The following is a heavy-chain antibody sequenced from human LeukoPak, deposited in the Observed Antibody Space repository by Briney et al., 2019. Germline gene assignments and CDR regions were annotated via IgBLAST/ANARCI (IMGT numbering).Heavy chain of an antibody. Sequence: PGGSLRLSCAAAGFAFDDYAMHWVRQGPGKGLEWVSGISWNSGSVRYADSVKGRFTISRDNAKNSLYLQMNSLRTEDTALYYCVKGYHYDSSAYYDYWGQGTLVTVSS. V-gene: IGHV3-9*01. CDR3: VKGYHYDSSAYYDY. J-gene: IGHJ4*02. D-gene: IGHD3-22*01. CDR2: ISWNSGSV. CDR1: GFAFDDYA.